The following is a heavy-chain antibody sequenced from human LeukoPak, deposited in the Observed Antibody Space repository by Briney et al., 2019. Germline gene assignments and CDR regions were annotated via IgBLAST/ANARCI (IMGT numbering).Heavy chain of an antibody. J-gene: IGHJ4*02. CDR3: ASGGPAGY. CDR2: IYYSGST. Sequence: RXPPGKGLEWIGYIYYSGSTNYNPSLKSRVTISVDTSKNQFSLKLSSVTAADTAVYYCASGGPAGYWGQGTLVTVSS. V-gene: IGHV4-59*01. D-gene: IGHD3-16*01.